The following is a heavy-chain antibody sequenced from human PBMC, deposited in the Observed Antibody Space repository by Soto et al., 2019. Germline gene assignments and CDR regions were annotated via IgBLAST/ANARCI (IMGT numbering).Heavy chain of an antibody. Sequence: ASVKVSCKASGYTFTSYYMHWVRQAPGQGLEWMGIINPSGGSTSYAQKFQGRVTMTRDTSTSTVYMELSSLRSEDTAVYYCARANATVTTYEPIYYFDYWGQGTLVTVSS. CDR2: INPSGGST. V-gene: IGHV1-46*03. CDR1: GYTFTSYY. J-gene: IGHJ4*02. CDR3: ARANATVTTYEPIYYFDY. D-gene: IGHD4-4*01.